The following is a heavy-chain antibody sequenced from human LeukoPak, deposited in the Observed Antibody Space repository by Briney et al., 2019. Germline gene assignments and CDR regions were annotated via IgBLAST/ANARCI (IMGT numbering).Heavy chain of an antibody. D-gene: IGHD5-12*01. V-gene: IGHV4-31*03. CDR1: GGSISSGGYY. CDR3: ASLAGRGGYDASH. J-gene: IGHJ4*02. CDR2: IYYSGST. Sequence: NPSETLSLTCTVSGGSISSGGYYWSWIRQHPGKGLEWIGYIYYSGSTYYNPSLKSRVTISVDTSKNQFSLKLSSVTAAVTAVYYCASLAGRGGYDASHWGQGTLVTVSS.